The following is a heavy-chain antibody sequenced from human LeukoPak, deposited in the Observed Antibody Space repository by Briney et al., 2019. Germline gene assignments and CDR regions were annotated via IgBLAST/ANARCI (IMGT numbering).Heavy chain of an antibody. D-gene: IGHD2/OR15-2a*01. Sequence: SETLSLTCAVSGGSISGYFWSWSRQPPGKGLEWIGYIYYTGSTIYNPSLRSRVTMSVDVSKNQFSLDLTSVTAADTAVYYCARHDPVADFLRGMDVWGQGTTVTVSS. V-gene: IGHV4-59*08. CDR3: ARHDPVADFLRGMDV. CDR1: GGSISGYF. J-gene: IGHJ6*02. CDR2: IYYTGST.